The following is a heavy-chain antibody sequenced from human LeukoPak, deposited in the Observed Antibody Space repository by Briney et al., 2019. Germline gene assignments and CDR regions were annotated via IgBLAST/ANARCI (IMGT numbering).Heavy chain of an antibody. Sequence: PGGSLRLSCAASGFTFSSYAMHWVRQAPGKGLEWVAVISYDGSNKYYADSVKGRFSISRDNSKNTLYLQMNSLRAEDTAVYYCARAGGLTTFDYWGQGTLVTVSS. J-gene: IGHJ4*02. V-gene: IGHV3-30-3*01. CDR2: ISYDGSNK. CDR3: ARAGGLTTFDY. D-gene: IGHD4-11*01. CDR1: GFTFSSYA.